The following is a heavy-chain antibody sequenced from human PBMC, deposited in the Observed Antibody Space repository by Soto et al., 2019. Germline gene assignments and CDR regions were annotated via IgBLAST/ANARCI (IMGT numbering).Heavy chain of an antibody. CDR2: MNPNSGNT. CDR1: GYTFTSYD. CDR3: ARVDPLVGATCAFDI. V-gene: IGHV1-8*01. Sequence: QVQLVQSGAEVKKPGASVKVSCKASGYTFTSYDINWVRQATGQGLEWMGWMNPNSGNTGYAQKIQGRVTMTRNTSISTAYMALSSLRSEDTAVYYCARVDPLVGATCAFDIWGQGTMVTVSS. D-gene: IGHD1-26*01. J-gene: IGHJ3*02.